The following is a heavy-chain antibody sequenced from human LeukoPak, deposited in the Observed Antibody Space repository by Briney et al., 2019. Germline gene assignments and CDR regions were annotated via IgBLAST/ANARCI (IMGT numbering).Heavy chain of an antibody. Sequence: GESLKISCKGSGYSFTSYWIGWVHQMPGKGLEWMGIIYPGDSDTRYSPSFQGQVTISADKSISTAYLQWSSLKASDTAMYYCARSSGWYGGYYYYGMDVWGQGTTVTVSS. D-gene: IGHD6-19*01. V-gene: IGHV5-51*07. CDR3: ARSSGWYGGYYYYGMDV. CDR2: IYPGDSDT. J-gene: IGHJ6*02. CDR1: GYSFTSYW.